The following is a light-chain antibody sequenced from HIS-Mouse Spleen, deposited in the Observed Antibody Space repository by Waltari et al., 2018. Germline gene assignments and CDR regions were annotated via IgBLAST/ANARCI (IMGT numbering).Light chain of an antibody. CDR2: EDN. J-gene: IGLJ3*02. V-gene: IGLV6-57*02. Sequence: NFMLTQPHSVSESPGKTVTISCTGSSGNIASHYVQRSQQRPGSAPTTVIYEDNQRPSGVPDRFSGSIDSSSNSASLTISGLKTEDEADYYCQSYDSSNSWVFGGGTKLTVL. CDR3: QSYDSSNSWV. CDR1: SGNIASHY.